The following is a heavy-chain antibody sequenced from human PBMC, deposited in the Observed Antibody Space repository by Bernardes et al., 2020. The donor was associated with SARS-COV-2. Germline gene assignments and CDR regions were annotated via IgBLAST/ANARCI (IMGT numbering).Heavy chain of an antibody. J-gene: IGHJ5*02. CDR2: IYYSGST. Sequence: SETLSLTCTVSVGSISSSSYYWGWIRQPPGKGLEWIGSIYYSGSTYYNPSLKSRVTISVDTSKNQFSLKLRSVTAADTAVYYCAGLLLWFGELLANWFDPWGQGTLVTVSS. D-gene: IGHD3-10*01. V-gene: IGHV4-39*01. CDR3: AGLLLWFGELLANWFDP. CDR1: VGSISSSSYY.